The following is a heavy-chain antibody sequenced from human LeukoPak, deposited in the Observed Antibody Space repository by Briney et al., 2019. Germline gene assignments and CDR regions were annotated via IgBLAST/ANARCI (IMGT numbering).Heavy chain of an antibody. CDR3: TRPYHGSGSYLHYGMDV. V-gene: IGHV3-23*01. Sequence: GGSLRLSCAASGFTFSSYAMSWVRQAPGKGLEWVSAISGSGGSTYYADSVKGRFTISRDNSKNTLYLQMNSLKTEDTAVYYCTRPYHGSGSYLHYGMDVWGQGTTVTVSS. J-gene: IGHJ6*02. CDR2: ISGSGGST. D-gene: IGHD3-10*01. CDR1: GFTFSSYA.